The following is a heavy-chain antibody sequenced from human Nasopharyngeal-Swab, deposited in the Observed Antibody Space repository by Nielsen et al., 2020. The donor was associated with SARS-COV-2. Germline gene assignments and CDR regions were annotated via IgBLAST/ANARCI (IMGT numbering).Heavy chain of an antibody. CDR1: GFVFSSVW. D-gene: IGHD6-19*01. CDR3: TTLHRTGWF. V-gene: IGHV3-15*01. Sequence: GGSLRLSCAASGFVFSSVWMSWVRQAPGKGLEWVGRIKRKADGGTVEYATAVRGRFIISRDDSRNTLFLQMNRLTTEDTAVYYCTTLHRTGWFWGQGTLVTVSS. J-gene: IGHJ4*02. CDR2: IKRKADGGTV.